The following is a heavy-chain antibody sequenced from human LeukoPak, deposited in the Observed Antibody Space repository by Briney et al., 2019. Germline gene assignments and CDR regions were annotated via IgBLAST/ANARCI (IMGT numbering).Heavy chain of an antibody. CDR1: GGSFSGYY. V-gene: IGHV4-34*01. Sequence: SETLSLTCAVYGGSFSGYYWSWIRQPPGKGLEWIGEINHSGSTNYNPSLKSRVTISVDTSKNQFSLKLSSVTAVDTAVYYCARGLLIAARFFDYWGQGTLVTVSS. J-gene: IGHJ4*02. CDR3: ARGLLIAARFFDY. D-gene: IGHD6-6*01. CDR2: INHSGST.